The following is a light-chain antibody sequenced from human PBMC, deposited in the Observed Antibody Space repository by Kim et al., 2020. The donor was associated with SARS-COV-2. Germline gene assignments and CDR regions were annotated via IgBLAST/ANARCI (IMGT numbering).Light chain of an antibody. J-gene: IGLJ1*01. CDR3: QSADSSGTYV. Sequence: VSPGQTAKITCSGDALPKQYAYWYQQKPGQAPVLVIYKDSERPSGIPERFSGSSSGTTVTLTISGVQAEDEADYYCQSADSSGTYVFGTGTKVTVL. CDR2: KDS. V-gene: IGLV3-25*03. CDR1: ALPKQY.